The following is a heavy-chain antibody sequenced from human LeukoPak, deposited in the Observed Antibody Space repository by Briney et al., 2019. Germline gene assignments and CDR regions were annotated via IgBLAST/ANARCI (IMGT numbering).Heavy chain of an antibody. J-gene: IGHJ6*03. CDR1: GGSFSGYH. CDR3: ARQTGSYYYYMDV. CDR2: INHSGST. V-gene: IGHV4-34*01. Sequence: SETLTLTCAVYGGSFSGYHWSWIRQPPGKGLEWIGEINHSGSTYFNPSLKSRVTISVDTSKNQFSLNLISVTAADTAVYYCARQTGSYYYYMDVWGKGTTVTISS.